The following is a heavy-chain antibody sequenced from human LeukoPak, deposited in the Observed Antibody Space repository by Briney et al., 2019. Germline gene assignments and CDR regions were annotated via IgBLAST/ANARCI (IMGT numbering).Heavy chain of an antibody. CDR2: IYISGST. Sequence: SETLSLTCTVSGGSISSYYWSWIRQPAGKGLEWIGRIYISGSTNYNPSLKSRVTMSVDTSKNQFSLKLSSVTAADTAVYYCARVATGTALFASVAFDIWGQGTMVTVSS. CDR3: ARVATGTALFASVAFDI. V-gene: IGHV4-4*07. D-gene: IGHD1-1*01. CDR1: GGSISSYY. J-gene: IGHJ3*02.